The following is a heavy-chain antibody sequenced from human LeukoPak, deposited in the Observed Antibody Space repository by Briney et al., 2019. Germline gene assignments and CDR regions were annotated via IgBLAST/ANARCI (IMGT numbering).Heavy chain of an antibody. CDR3: ANSGVL. Sequence: SGGSLRLSCEVSDTNFNKLYMSWVCQAPGKGLEWVSAISGTGGRTYFADSVKGRFSISRDNSKNTVYLQMNSLRAEDTAVYYCANSGVLRGQGTLVTVSS. V-gene: IGHV3-23*01. D-gene: IGHD6-25*01. CDR1: DTNFNKLY. CDR2: ISGTGGRT. J-gene: IGHJ4*02.